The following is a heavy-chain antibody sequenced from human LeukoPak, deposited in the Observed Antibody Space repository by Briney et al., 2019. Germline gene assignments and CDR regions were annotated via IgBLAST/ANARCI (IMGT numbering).Heavy chain of an antibody. V-gene: IGHV1-2*02. CDR2: INPNSGGT. Sequence: ASVNVSCKASGYTFTNYGFSWVRQAPGQGLEWMGWINPNSGGTSYLQNFQGRVTMTRDTSISTAYMDLSRLRSDDTAVYYCARGRPGDYFDYWGQGTLVTVSS. J-gene: IGHJ4*02. CDR1: GYTFTNYG. CDR3: ARGRPGDYFDY. D-gene: IGHD6-25*01.